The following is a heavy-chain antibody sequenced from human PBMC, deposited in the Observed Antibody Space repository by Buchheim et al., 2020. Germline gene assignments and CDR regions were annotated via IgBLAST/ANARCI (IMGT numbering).Heavy chain of an antibody. CDR3: ARGVGARVRYYYYYYMDV. D-gene: IGHD1-26*01. V-gene: IGHV3-7*01. J-gene: IGHJ6*03. CDR2: IKQDGSEK. Sequence: EVQLVESGGGLVQPGGSLRLSCAASGFTFSSYWMSWVRQAPGKGLEWVANIKQDGSEKYYVDSVKGRFTISSDTAKNSLYLQMNSLRVEDTAAYYCARGVGARVRYYYYYYMDVWGKGTT. CDR1: GFTFSSYW.